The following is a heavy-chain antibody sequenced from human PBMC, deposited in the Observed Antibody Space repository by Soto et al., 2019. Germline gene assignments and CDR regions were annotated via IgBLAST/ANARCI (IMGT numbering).Heavy chain of an antibody. V-gene: IGHV3-23*01. CDR1: GFTFSRFA. J-gene: IGHJ4*02. CDR2: ISGSGQTT. Sequence: GGSLRLSCAGSGFTFSRFAMSWVRQVPGKGLEWVSAISGSGQTTYYADSVKGRFTVSRDNSNNTLYLQMNSLRAEDTAVYYCARVSTAAAAGPYYFDYWGQGTLVTVSS. CDR3: ARVSTAAAAGPYYFDY. D-gene: IGHD6-13*01.